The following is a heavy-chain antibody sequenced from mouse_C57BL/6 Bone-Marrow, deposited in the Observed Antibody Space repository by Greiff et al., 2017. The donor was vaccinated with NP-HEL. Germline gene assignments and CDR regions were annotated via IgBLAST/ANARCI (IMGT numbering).Heavy chain of an antibody. Sequence: VKLVESGPGLVAPSQSLSITCTVSGFSLTSYAISWVRQPPGKGLEWLGVIWTGGGTNYNSALKSRLSISKDNSKSQVFLKMNSLQTDDTARYYCARKMNDGYRDYFDYWGQGTTLTVSS. CDR1: GFSLTSYA. D-gene: IGHD2-3*01. J-gene: IGHJ2*01. V-gene: IGHV2-9-1*01. CDR3: ARKMNDGYRDYFDY. CDR2: IWTGGGT.